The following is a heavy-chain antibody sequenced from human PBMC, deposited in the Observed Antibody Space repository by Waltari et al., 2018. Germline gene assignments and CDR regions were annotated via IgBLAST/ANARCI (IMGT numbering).Heavy chain of an antibody. CDR1: GYSISSGYY. V-gene: IGHV4-38-2*01. CDR2: IYHSGST. D-gene: IGHD3-3*01. Sequence: QVQLQESGPGLVKPSETLSLTCVVSGYSISSGYYWGWIRQPPGKGLERIGSIYHSGSTYYNPSLKSRVTMSIDTSRNQFSLKLTSVTAADTAVYYCARHGTRITMTSSFHYWGQGT. CDR3: ARHGTRITMTSSFHY. J-gene: IGHJ4*02.